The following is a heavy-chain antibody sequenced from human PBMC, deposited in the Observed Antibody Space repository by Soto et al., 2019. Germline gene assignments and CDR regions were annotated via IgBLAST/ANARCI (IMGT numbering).Heavy chain of an antibody. J-gene: IGHJ4*02. CDR2: ISSTSTYI. CDR1: GFTFTTYS. CDR3: ARGESTGTPHFDY. Sequence: EVQLVESGGGLVKPGGSLRLSCAASGFTFTTYSMNWVRQAPGKGLEWVSSISSTSTYIYYSDSLKGRFTISRDNAKNSLYLQMNSLRAEHTAVYYCARGESTGTPHFDYWGQGALVTVAS. V-gene: IGHV3-21*01. D-gene: IGHD1-1*01.